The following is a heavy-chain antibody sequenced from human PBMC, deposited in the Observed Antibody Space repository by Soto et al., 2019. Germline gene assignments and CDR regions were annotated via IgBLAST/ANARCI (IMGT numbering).Heavy chain of an antibody. D-gene: IGHD3-10*01. CDR1: GYTFTSYA. Sequence: QVPLVQSGAEVKKPGASVKVSCKASGYTFTSYAMHWVRQAPGQRLEWMGWINAGNGNTKYSQKFQGRVTITRDTSASTAYMELSSLRSEDTAVYYCAREGMGVAMVRGVRTYYFDYWGQGTLVTVSS. CDR2: INAGNGNT. V-gene: IGHV1-3*01. CDR3: AREGMGVAMVRGVRTYYFDY. J-gene: IGHJ4*02.